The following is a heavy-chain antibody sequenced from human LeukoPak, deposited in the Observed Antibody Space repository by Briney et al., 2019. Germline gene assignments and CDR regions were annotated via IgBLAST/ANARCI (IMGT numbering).Heavy chain of an antibody. CDR1: GFALTSYT. V-gene: IGHV3-9*01. D-gene: IGHD6-13*01. CDR2: ISWNSGII. Sequence: GGSLRLSCAASGFALTSYTMSWVRQAPGKGLEWVTGISWNSGIIGYGDSVKGRFTISRDNAKNSLYLQMNSLRVEDTALYYCAKDILSSSWGNYGFDFWGQGAMVSVSS. CDR3: AKDILSSSWGNYGFDF. J-gene: IGHJ3*01.